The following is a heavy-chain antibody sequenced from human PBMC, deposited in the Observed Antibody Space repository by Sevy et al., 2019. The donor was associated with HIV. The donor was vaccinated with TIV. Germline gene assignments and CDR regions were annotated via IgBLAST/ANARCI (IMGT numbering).Heavy chain of an antibody. CDR3: ARDGRGYSSGWADAFDI. CDR2: IKQDGSEK. D-gene: IGHD6-19*01. CDR1: GFTFSSYW. J-gene: IGHJ3*02. Sequence: GGSLRLSCAASGFTFSSYWMSWVRQAPGKGLEWVANIKQDGSEKYYVHSVKGRFTISRDNAKNSLYLQMNSLRAEDTAVYYCARDGRGYSSGWADAFDIWGQGTMVTVSS. V-gene: IGHV3-7*01.